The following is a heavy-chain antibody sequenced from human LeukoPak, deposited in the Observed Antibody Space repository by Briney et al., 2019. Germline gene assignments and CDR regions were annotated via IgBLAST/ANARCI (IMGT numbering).Heavy chain of an antibody. CDR3: AREEVTGGYYFDY. J-gene: IGHJ4*02. CDR2: IYYSGST. CDR1: TDSITSNW. D-gene: IGHD2-8*02. Sequence: SETLSLTCAVSTDSITSNWWSWIRQPPGQGLEWIGYIYYSGSTYYNPSLKSRVTISVDTSKNQFSLKLSSVTAADTAVYYCAREEVTGGYYFDYWGQGTLVTVSS. V-gene: IGHV4-30-4*01.